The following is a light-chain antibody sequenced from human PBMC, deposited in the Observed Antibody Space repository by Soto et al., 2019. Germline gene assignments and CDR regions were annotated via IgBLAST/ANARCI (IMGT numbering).Light chain of an antibody. CDR2: SYN. V-gene: IGLV1-44*01. CDR3: AAWDDSLNVYV. J-gene: IGLJ1*01. CDR1: SSNIGSNT. Sequence: QSVLTQQPSASGTPGQRVTISCSGCSSNIGSNTVNWYQKLPGTAPKLLIYSYNQRPSGVPDRFSGSKSGTSASLAVSGLQSEDEADYYCAAWDDSLNVYVFGTGTKVTVL.